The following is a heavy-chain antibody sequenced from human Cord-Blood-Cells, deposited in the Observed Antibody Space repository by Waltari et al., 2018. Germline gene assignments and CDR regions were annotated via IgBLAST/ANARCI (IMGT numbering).Heavy chain of an antibody. V-gene: IGHV1-8*03. D-gene: IGHD2-15*01. CDR2: MNPNSGNT. J-gene: IGHJ4*02. CDR3: ARGRFRYCSGGSCYFGY. Sequence: QVQLVQSGAEVKKPGASVKVSCKASGYTFTSYDHNWVRPATGQGLEWMGWMNPNSGNTGYAQKFQGRVTITRNTSISTAYMELSSLRSEDTAVYYCARGRFRYCSGGSCYFGYWGQGTLVTVSS. CDR1: GYTFTSYD.